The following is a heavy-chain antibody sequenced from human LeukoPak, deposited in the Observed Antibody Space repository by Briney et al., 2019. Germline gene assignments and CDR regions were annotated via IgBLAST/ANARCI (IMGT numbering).Heavy chain of an antibody. CDR2: ISYDGSNK. V-gene: IGHV3-30*04. CDR3: ARDSGAFNSEPTFDY. J-gene: IGHJ4*02. Sequence: PGRSLRLSCAASGFTFSSYAMHWVRQAPGKGLEWVAVISYDGSNKYYADSVKGRFTISRDNAKNSLYLQMNSLRAEDTAVYYCARDSGAFNSEPTFDYWGQGTLVTVSS. CDR1: GFTFSSYA. D-gene: IGHD1-1*01.